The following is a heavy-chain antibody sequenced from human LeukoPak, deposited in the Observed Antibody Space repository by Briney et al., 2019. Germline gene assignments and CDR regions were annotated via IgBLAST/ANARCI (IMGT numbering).Heavy chain of an antibody. CDR2: INQDGSEK. Sequence: PGGSLRLSCAASGFTFNIYWMSWVRQAPGKGLEWVANINQDGSEKYYVDSVKGRFTISRDNAKNSLYLQMNSLRAEDTAVYYCARDKSYGDSEDYWGQGTLVTV. V-gene: IGHV3-7*05. D-gene: IGHD4-17*01. CDR3: ARDKSYGDSEDY. CDR1: GFTFNIYW. J-gene: IGHJ4*02.